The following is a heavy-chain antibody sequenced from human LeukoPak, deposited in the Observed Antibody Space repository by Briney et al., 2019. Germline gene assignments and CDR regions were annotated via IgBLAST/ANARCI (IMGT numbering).Heavy chain of an antibody. D-gene: IGHD2-15*01. CDR3: ASYCSGGSCYSEYFQH. Sequence: SETLSLTCTVSGGSISGSSYYWGWIRQPPGKGLEWIGSIYYSGSTYYNPSLKSRVTISVDTSKNQFSLKLSSVTVADTAVYYCASYCSGGSCYSEYFQHWGQGTLITVSS. V-gene: IGHV4-39*01. J-gene: IGHJ1*01. CDR1: GGSISGSSYY. CDR2: IYYSGST.